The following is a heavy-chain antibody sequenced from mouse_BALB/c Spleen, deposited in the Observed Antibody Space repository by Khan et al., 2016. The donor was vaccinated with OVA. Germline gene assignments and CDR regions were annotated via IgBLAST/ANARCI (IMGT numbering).Heavy chain of an antibody. Sequence: EVKLLESGGGLVQPGGSLKLSCAASGFDFSRYWMRWVRQAPGKGLEWIGEINPDSSTINYTPSLKDKSIISRDNAKNTLYMQMSRVRSEATALYYCARVANGEGGFAYWGQVTLVTVSA. D-gene: IGHD4-1*01. V-gene: IGHV4-1*02. CDR1: GFDFSRYW. CDR3: ARVANGEGGFAY. J-gene: IGHJ3*01. CDR2: INPDSSTI.